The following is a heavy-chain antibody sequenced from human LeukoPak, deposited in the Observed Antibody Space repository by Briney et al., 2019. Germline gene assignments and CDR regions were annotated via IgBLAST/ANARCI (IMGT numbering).Heavy chain of an antibody. CDR2: ISYDGSNK. D-gene: IGHD6-13*01. J-gene: IGHJ6*02. Sequence: PGRSLRLSCAASGFTFSSYGMHWVRQAPGKGLEWVAVISYDGSNKYYADSVKGRFTISRDNSKNTLYLQMNSLRAEDTAVYYCAKEGPALGYSSSWYEGYYGMDVWGQGTTVTVSS. V-gene: IGHV3-30*18. CDR3: AKEGPALGYSSSWYEGYYGMDV. CDR1: GFTFSSYG.